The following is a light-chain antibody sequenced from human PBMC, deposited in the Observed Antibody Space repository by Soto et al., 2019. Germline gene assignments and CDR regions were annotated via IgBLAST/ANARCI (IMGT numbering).Light chain of an antibody. V-gene: IGKV1-6*01. J-gene: IGKJ1*01. CDR1: QAIRND. CDR3: LQDYTYPWT. CDR2: GAS. Sequence: AIQMTQSPSSLSASVGDRVTITCRASQAIRNDLGWYQQKPWKAPTLLIFGASNLQPGVPVRFSASGSGTNFTLTISNLQPEDFATYYCLQDYTYPWTFGQGTKVDI.